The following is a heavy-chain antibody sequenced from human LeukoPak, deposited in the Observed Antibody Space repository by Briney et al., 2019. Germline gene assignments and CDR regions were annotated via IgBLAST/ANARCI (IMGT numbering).Heavy chain of an antibody. CDR1: GFTFSAYS. D-gene: IGHD5-24*01. CDR2: IGISSGDT. J-gene: IGHJ4*02. V-gene: IGHV3-21*05. CDR3: ARDYKYAFDN. Sequence: GGSLRLSCAASGFTFSAYSMNWVRQAPGKGLEWISYIGISSGDTKYADSVKGRFTISGDKAKNSLYLQMNSLRVEDTAVYYCARDYKYAFDNWGQGTLVTVSS.